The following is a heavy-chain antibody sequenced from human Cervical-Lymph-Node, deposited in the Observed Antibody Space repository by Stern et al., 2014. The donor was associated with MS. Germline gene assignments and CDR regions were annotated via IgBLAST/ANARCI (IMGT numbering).Heavy chain of an antibody. CDR3: MEDPSTGGGP. V-gene: IGHV3-23*04. J-gene: IGHJ4*02. CDR1: EFTFSHHC. D-gene: IGHD1-1*01. CDR2: LNPDGKNT. Sequence: EVQLVESGGDLVQPGGSLRLSCAASEFTFSHHCMSWVRQLPGKGLEWVSTLNPDGKNTHYADSVKGRFAISRDDAKNTLYLQMNSLRAEDTALYYCMEDPSTGGGPWGQGTLVTVSS.